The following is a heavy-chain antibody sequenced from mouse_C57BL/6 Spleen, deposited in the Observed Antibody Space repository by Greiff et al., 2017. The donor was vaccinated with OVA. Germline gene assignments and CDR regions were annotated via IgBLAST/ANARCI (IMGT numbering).Heavy chain of an antibody. D-gene: IGHD1-1*01. Sequence: EVQLVESGEGLVKPGGSLKLSCAASGFTFSSYAMSWVRQTPEKRLEWVAYISSGGDYIYYADTVKGRFTISRDNARNTLYLQMSSLKSEDTAMYYCTRDRGYYGSSYGYYAMDYWGQGTSVTVSS. CDR1: GFTFSSYA. J-gene: IGHJ4*01. V-gene: IGHV5-9-1*02. CDR2: ISSGGDYI. CDR3: TRDRGYYGSSYGYYAMDY.